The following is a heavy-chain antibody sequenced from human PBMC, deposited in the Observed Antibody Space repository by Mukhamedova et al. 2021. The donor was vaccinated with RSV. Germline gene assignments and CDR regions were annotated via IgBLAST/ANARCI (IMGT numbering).Heavy chain of an antibody. CDR3: AKDVSRYSSGWYGHGMDV. CDR2: ISWNSGSI. D-gene: IGHD6-19*01. J-gene: IGHJ6*02. V-gene: IGHV3-9*01. Sequence: VRQAPGKGLEWVSGISWNSGSIGYADSVKGRFTISRDNAKNSLYLQMNSLRAEDTALYYCAKDVSRYSSGWYGHGMDVWGQGTTV.